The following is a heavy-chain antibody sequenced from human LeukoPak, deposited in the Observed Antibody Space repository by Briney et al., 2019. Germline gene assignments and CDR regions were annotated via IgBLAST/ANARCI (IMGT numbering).Heavy chain of an antibody. CDR1: GGSISSSSYY. D-gene: IGHD4-17*01. V-gene: IGHV4-39*07. Sequence: ASETLSLTCTVSGGSISSSSYYWGWIRQPPGKGLEWIGSIYYSGSTYYNPFLKSRVTISVDTSKNQFSLKLSSVTAADTAVYYCARDGDYKRGGNWFDPWGQGTLVTVSS. CDR3: ARDGDYKRGGNWFDP. J-gene: IGHJ5*02. CDR2: IYYSGST.